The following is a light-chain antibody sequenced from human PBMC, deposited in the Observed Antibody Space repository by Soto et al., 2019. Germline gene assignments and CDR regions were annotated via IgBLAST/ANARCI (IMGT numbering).Light chain of an antibody. Sequence: LTQPASVSGSPGQSIAISCTGVRTDVDGYDYVSWYQQHPGQAPQLMIYDVSNRPSGVPDRFSGSKSGNTASLTISGLQAEDEADYYCTSYTSSPPFYVFGTGTKVTVL. CDR2: DVS. V-gene: IGLV2-14*03. CDR1: RTDVDGYDY. CDR3: TSYTSSPPFYV. J-gene: IGLJ1*01.